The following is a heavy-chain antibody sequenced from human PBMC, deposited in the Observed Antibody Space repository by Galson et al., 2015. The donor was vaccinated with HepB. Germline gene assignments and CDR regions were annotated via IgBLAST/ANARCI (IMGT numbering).Heavy chain of an antibody. D-gene: IGHD3-10*01. Sequence: TLSLTCTVSGGSISNSRYYWGWIRQPPGTGLEWIGHIYYNGNTYYNPSLKSRVTISVDTSKNQFSLKLSSVTAADTTVYYCARASPDSGNYGLPDAFDIWGQGTMVTVSS. CDR2: IYYNGNT. V-gene: IGHV4-39*01. CDR1: GGSISNSRYY. CDR3: ARASPDSGNYGLPDAFDI. J-gene: IGHJ3*02.